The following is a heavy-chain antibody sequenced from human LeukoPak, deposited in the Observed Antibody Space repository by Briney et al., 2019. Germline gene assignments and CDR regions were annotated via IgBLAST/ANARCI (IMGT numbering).Heavy chain of an antibody. CDR3: CSLRGSYYYDSSGYPRSMQY. Sequence: PGGSLRLSCAASGFTFSSYAMSWVRQAPGKGLEWVSAISGSGGSTYYADSVKGRFTISRDNSKNTLYLQMNSLRAEDTAVYYCCSLRGSYYYDSSGYPRSMQYWGQGTLVTVSS. CDR1: GFTFSSYA. D-gene: IGHD3-22*01. V-gene: IGHV3-23*01. J-gene: IGHJ4*02. CDR2: ISGSGGST.